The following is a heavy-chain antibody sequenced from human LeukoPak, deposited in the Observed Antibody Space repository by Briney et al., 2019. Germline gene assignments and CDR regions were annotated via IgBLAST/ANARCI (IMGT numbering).Heavy chain of an antibody. CDR2: TSYDESNK. J-gene: IGHJ4*02. CDR1: GFTFSSYG. Sequence: PGGSLRLSCAASGFTFSSYGMHWVRQAPGKGLEWVAVTSYDESNKYYADSVKGRFTISRDNSKKTLYLQMNSLRDEDTAIYYCARVVVSSSSDYFDYWGQGTLVIVSS. V-gene: IGHV3-30*03. CDR3: ARVVVSSSSDYFDY. D-gene: IGHD6-6*01.